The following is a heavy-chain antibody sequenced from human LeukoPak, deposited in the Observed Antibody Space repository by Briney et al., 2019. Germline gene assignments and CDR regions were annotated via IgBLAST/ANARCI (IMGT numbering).Heavy chain of an antibody. J-gene: IGHJ3*02. CDR3: ARVSEGAFDI. CDR2: IIPIFGIE. Sequence: SVKVSCKASGGTFTSYTISWVRQAPGQGLEWMGRIIPIFGIENYAQKFQGRVTITADKSTSTAYMELSSLRSEDTAVYYCARVSEGAFDIWGQGTMAIVSS. V-gene: IGHV1-69*02. CDR1: GGTFTSYT.